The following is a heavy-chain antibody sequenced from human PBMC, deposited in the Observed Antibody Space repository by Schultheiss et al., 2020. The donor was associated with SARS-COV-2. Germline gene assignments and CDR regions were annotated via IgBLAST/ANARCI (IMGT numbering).Heavy chain of an antibody. CDR1: GFTFSSYS. D-gene: IGHD5-12*01. V-gene: IGHV3-21*01. CDR2: ISSSGRYI. J-gene: IGHJ3*02. CDR3: ARIYLDAFDM. Sequence: GESLKISCAASGFTFSSYSMNWVRQAPGKGLEWVSSISSSGRYIHYADSVKGRFTISRDNAKNSLYLQMNSLRAEDTAIYYCARIYLDAFDMWGQGTMVTVSS.